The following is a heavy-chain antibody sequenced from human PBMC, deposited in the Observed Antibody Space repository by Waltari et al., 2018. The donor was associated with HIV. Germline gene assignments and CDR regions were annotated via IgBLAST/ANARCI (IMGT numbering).Heavy chain of an antibody. CDR3: ARATWAKTKAGWDRDFDK. CDR2: MYVSGNT. D-gene: IGHD6-13*01. Sequence: QVQLQESGPRLVKPSETLSLSCTVSGDSISSGSYYWSWIRQPAGEGLEWVGRMYVSGNTKYRPTRKSRVTMSVEPSTNKSSLKMTSVSATDPAISYCARATWAKTKAGWDRDFDKWGQGILVTVSS. J-gene: IGHJ4*02. CDR1: GDSISSGSYY. V-gene: IGHV4-61*02.